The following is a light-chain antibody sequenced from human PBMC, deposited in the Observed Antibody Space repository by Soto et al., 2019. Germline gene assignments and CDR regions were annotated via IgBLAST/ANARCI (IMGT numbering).Light chain of an antibody. CDR3: ATWDGSLPAEV. V-gene: IGLV1-51*01. CDR2: DNN. J-gene: IGLJ2*01. CDR1: SSNIGNNY. Sequence: QSVLTQPPSVSAAPGQKATFSCSGSSSNIGNNYVSWYQQLPGTAPKLLIYDNNKRPSGIPDRFSGSKSGTSGTLDITGLQTGDEADYYCATWDGSLPAEVFGGGTKVTVL.